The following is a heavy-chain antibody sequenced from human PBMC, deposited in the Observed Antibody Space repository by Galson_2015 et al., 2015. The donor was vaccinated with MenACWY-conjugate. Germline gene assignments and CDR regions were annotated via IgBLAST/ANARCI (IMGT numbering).Heavy chain of an antibody. D-gene: IGHD6-13*01. CDR2: IRYDGSDK. J-gene: IGHJ4*02. Sequence: LRLSCAASGFTFSTYGMHWVRQAPGKGLEWVAFIRYDGSDKYYADSVKGRFTISRDNSKNTLYLQMNSLRAEDTAVYYCAAHSSSWPLSAYWGQGTLVTVSS. V-gene: IGHV3-30*02. CDR1: GFTFSTYG. CDR3: AAHSSSWPLSAY.